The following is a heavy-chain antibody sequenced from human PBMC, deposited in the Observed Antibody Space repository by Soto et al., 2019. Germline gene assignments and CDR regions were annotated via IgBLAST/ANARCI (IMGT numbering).Heavy chain of an antibody. J-gene: IGHJ6*03. D-gene: IGHD5-12*01. CDR2: ISTTSTI. V-gene: IGHV3-48*01. CDR1: GFTFSTYS. CDR3: ARGRGFQDYYYMDV. Sequence: GGSLRLSCAASGFTFSTYSMNWVRQAPGKGLEWVSYISTTSTIYYADSVKGRFTIFRDNAKNSLYLQMNSLRAEDTAVYYCARGRGFQDYYYMDVWGKGTTVTVSS.